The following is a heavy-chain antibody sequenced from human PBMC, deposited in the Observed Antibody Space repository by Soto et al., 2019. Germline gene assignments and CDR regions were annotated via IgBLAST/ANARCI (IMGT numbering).Heavy chain of an antibody. D-gene: IGHD2-15*01. J-gene: IGHJ4*02. CDR3: ASLAPVVVAATAYFDY. CDR2: VIPIFGTA. CDR1: GGTFSSYA. V-gene: IGHV1-69*06. Sequence: SVKVSCKASGGTFSSYAISWVRQAPGQGLEWMGGVIPIFGTANYAQKFQGRVTITADKSTSTAYMELSSLRSEDTAVYYCASLAPVVVAATAYFDYWGQGTLVTVSS.